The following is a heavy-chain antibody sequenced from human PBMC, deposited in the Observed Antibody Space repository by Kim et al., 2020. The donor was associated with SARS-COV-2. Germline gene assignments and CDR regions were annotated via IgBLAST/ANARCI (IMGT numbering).Heavy chain of an antibody. CDR1: GGSISGDGYY. CDR2: LYYSSST. CDR3: AGALATYCDYGMDV. Sequence: SETLSLTCTVSGGSISGDGYYWIWIRQQPGKGLDWVGYLYYSSSTYYNPSLKSRVTITVDTSKNQLSLKLGSVTAADTSVYYCAGALATYCDYGMDVRG. D-gene: IGHD1-26*01. J-gene: IGHJ6*02. V-gene: IGHV4-31*03.